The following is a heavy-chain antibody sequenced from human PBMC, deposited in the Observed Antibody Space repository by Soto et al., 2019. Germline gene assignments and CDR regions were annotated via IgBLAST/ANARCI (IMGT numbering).Heavy chain of an antibody. CDR1: GYTFTSYA. D-gene: IGHD6-25*01. CDR2: INAGNGNT. Sequence: QVQLVQSGAEVKKPGASVKVSCKASGYTFTSYAMHWVHQAPGPRLEWMGWINAGNGNTKYSQKFQGRVTITRDTSASTAYMELSSLRSEDTAVYYCAGLSGSAASDIWGQGTMVTVSS. CDR3: AGLSGSAASDI. J-gene: IGHJ3*02. V-gene: IGHV1-3*01.